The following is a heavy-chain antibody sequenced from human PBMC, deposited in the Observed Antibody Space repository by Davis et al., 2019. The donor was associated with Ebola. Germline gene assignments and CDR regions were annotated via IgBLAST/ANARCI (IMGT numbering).Heavy chain of an antibody. CDR3: ASFLTYSSGTDY. Sequence: AASVKVSCKASGYTFTGYYMHWVRQAPGQGLEWMGRMKPHNGDTNYAQNFQGRVTMTRDTSISTAYMELSRLRSDDTAVYYCASFLTYSSGTDYWGQGTLVTVSS. CDR2: MKPHNGDT. CDR1: GYTFTGYY. V-gene: IGHV1-2*06. D-gene: IGHD6-19*01. J-gene: IGHJ4*02.